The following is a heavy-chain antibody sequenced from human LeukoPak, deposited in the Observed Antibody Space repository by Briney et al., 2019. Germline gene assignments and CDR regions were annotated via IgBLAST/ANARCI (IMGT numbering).Heavy chain of an antibody. CDR1: GGSISSGSYY. J-gene: IGHJ5*02. Sequence: SETLSLTCTVSGGSISSGSYYWSWIRQPAGKGLEWIGRIYTSGSTNYNPSLKSRVTISVDTSKNQFSLKLSSVTAADTAVYYCARGLAYCGGDCYGPFDPWGQGTLVTVSS. D-gene: IGHD2-21*02. CDR2: IYTSGST. V-gene: IGHV4-61*02. CDR3: ARGLAYCGGDCYGPFDP.